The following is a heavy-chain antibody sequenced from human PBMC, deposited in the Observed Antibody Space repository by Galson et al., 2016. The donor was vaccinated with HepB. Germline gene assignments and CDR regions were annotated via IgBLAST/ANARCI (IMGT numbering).Heavy chain of an antibody. CDR2: ISGYNGKT. D-gene: IGHD2-2*01. J-gene: IGHJ6*02. V-gene: IGHV1-18*01. CDR1: GYTFTNYG. CDR3: ARVDIVVVPDNAYYFYGMDV. Sequence: SVKVSCKASGYTFTNYGISWVRQAPGQGLEWMGWISGYNGKTNHEQKFQGRLTMTTDTSTSTVYMELRSLRSDDTAVYYCARVDIVVVPDNAYYFYGMDVWGQGTTVTVSS.